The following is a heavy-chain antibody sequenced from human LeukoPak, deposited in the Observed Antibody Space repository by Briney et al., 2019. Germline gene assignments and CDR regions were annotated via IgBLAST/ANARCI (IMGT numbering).Heavy chain of an antibody. V-gene: IGHV4-34*01. CDR2: INHSGST. CDR1: GGSFSGYY. D-gene: IGHD3-10*01. CDR3: ARYETYYYGSGSPTN. Sequence: PSETLSLTCAVYGGSFSGYYWSWIRQPPGKGLEWIGEINHSGSTNYNPSLKSRVTISVDTSKNQFSLKLSSVTAADTAVYYCARYETYYYGSGSPTNWGQGTLVTVSS. J-gene: IGHJ4*02.